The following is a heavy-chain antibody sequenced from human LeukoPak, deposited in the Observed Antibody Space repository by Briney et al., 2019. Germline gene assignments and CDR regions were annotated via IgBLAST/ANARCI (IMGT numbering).Heavy chain of an antibody. D-gene: IGHD5-18*01. J-gene: IGHJ3*02. CDR3: ARGRYIYGSPDDAFDI. Sequence: SETLSLTCTVSGGSISSSTYYWGWIRQPPGKGLEWIGSMYYSGNIYYNPSLKSRVTISVDTSKNQFSLKLSSVTAADTAVYYCARGRYIYGSPDDAFDIWGQGTMVTVSS. CDR1: GGSISSSTYY. V-gene: IGHV4-39*07. CDR2: MYYSGNI.